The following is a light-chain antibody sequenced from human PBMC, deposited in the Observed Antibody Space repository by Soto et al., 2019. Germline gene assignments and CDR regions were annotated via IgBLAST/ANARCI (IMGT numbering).Light chain of an antibody. V-gene: IGKV3D-15*01. Sequence: EVVLTQSPGTLSVSPGEGATLSCMASQSVSSNLAWYQQKPGQARRLLIYGASTRATGITARFSGTGSGTEFTITISSLQSEDFAVYYCQQYNNWPRTFGPGTKVDIK. CDR1: QSVSSN. CDR2: GAS. J-gene: IGKJ3*01. CDR3: QQYNNWPRT.